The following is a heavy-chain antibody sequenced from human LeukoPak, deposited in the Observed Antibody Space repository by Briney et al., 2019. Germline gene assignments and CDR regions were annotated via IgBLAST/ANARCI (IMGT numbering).Heavy chain of an antibody. Sequence: GGSLRLSCTASGFSVSGIYMSWVRQAPGKGLEWVSMIYIGGNTYYNDSVKGRLTLSRDNTMNPLYLQMNSLRAEDTAMYYCARGLQAGNYFDSWGQGALVTVSS. CDR1: GFSVSGIY. V-gene: IGHV3-53*01. D-gene: IGHD2-21*01. CDR3: ARGLQAGNYFDS. CDR2: IYIGGNT. J-gene: IGHJ4*02.